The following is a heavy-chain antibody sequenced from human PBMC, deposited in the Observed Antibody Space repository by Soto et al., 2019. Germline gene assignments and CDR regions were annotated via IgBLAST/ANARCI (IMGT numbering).Heavy chain of an antibody. D-gene: IGHD2-21*02. J-gene: IGHJ6*02. CDR1: GFTFSSYS. Sequence: SLRLSCAASGFTFSSYSMHWVRQAPGKGLEWVSSISTRSDIYYADSVKGRFTISRDNAKNSLSLQMNSMTAEDTAVYYCAREETAWPLAYGLDVWGQGTTVTVSS. V-gene: IGHV3-21*01. CDR3: AREETAWPLAYGLDV. CDR2: ISTRSDI.